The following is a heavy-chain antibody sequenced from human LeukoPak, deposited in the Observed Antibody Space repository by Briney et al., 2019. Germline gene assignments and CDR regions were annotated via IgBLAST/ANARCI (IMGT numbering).Heavy chain of an antibody. V-gene: IGHV3-23*01. CDR1: GFSLSSYA. Sequence: GGSLRLSCAASGFSLSSYAMSWVRQAPGKGLGWVSAISDRGNTYHANSVKGRFTIFRDDSKNTLYLQMNGLKVANPAVYYCAKMGTTTTQTTHLDYWGQGTLVTVSS. J-gene: IGHJ4*02. D-gene: IGHD1-7*01. CDR2: ISDRGNT. CDR3: AKMGTTTTQTTHLDY.